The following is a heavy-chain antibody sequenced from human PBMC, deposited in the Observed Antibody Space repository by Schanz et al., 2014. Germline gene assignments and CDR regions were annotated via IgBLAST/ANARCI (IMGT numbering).Heavy chain of an antibody. CDR3: ARGRAVAGTGYFDY. D-gene: IGHD6-19*01. CDR1: GFTFRNYK. J-gene: IGHJ4*02. V-gene: IGHV3-21*01. CDR2: ISSTSTYL. Sequence: EVQLAESGGSLVKPGGSLRLSCAASGFTFRNYKMIWVRQAPGKGLEWVSSISSTSTYLYYADSVKGRFTISRDSARNYLYLQTGGLRAEDTAVYYCARGRAVAGTGYFDYWGQGTLVTVSS.